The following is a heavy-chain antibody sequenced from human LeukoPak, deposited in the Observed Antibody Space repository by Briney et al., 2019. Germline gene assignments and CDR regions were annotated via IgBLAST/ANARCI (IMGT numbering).Heavy chain of an antibody. D-gene: IGHD1-26*01. CDR2: IYHSGST. Sequence: SETLSLTCTVSGYSISGGYYWGWIRQPPGKGLEWIGSIYHSGSTYYNPSLKSRVTISVDTSKNQFSLKLSSVTAADTAVYYCARIGGGYPDAFDIWGQGTMVTVSS. J-gene: IGHJ3*02. CDR1: GYSISGGYY. V-gene: IGHV4-38-2*02. CDR3: ARIGGGYPDAFDI.